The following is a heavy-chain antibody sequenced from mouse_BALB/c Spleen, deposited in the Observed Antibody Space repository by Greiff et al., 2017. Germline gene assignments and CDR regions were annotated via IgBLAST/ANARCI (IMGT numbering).Heavy chain of an antibody. J-gene: IGHJ3*01. CDR1: GFTFSSYA. V-gene: IGHV5-9-4*01. CDR2: ISSGGSYT. D-gene: IGHD2-4*01. Sequence: EVMLVESGGGLVKPGGSLKLSCAASGFTFSSYAMSWVRQSPEKRLEWVAEISSGGSYTYYPDTVTGRFTISRDNAKNTLYLEMSSLRSEDTAMYYCARDDDYRFAYWGQGTLVTVSA. CDR3: ARDDDYRFAY.